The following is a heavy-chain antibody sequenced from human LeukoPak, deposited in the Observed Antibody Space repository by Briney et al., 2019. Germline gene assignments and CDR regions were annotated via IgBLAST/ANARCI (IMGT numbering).Heavy chain of an antibody. D-gene: IGHD2/OR15-2a*01. CDR3: KRDRYHRKTPFSV. J-gene: IGHJ6*02. V-gene: IGHV3-11*05. CDR1: GFPISNCC. Sequence: GGSLSLTCVASGFPISNCCMTWIRQAPGKGLEWVSYISKTNNYTQYMDSVKGRFTIARDNAKNSLYLQMNSLRAEDTAVYYCKRDRYHRKTPFSVRGLGTTVTVSS. CDR2: ISKTNNYT.